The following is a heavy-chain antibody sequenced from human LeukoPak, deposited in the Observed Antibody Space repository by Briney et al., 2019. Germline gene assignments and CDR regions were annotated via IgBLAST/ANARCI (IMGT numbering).Heavy chain of an antibody. CDR1: GFTFSSYA. D-gene: IGHD3/OR15-3a*01. V-gene: IGHV3-23*01. J-gene: IGHJ5*02. CDR3: AKNGAWGLGFFDP. Sequence: PGGSLRLSCAASGFTFSSYAMSWVRQAPGKGLEWVSTISGSGGTTYYADSVKGRFTISRDTSKSSLYLQINSLRAEDTAVYFCAKNGAWGLGFFDPWGHGTLITVSS. CDR2: ISGSGGTT.